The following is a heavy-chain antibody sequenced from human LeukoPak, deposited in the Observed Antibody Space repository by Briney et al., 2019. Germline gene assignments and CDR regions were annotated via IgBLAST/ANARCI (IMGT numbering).Heavy chain of an antibody. D-gene: IGHD3-22*01. CDR2: IYSDGRT. CDR1: GFIVSNKY. V-gene: IGHV3-53*01. Sequence: PGGSLRLSCAASGFIVSNKYMTWVRQAPGKGLEWVSLIYSDGRTYYADSVRGRCTISRDNSKNTLYLQMNSLRAEDTAVYYCAKDSTPYYYDSSHHMDVWGKGTTVTVSS. CDR3: AKDSTPYYYDSSHHMDV. J-gene: IGHJ6*03.